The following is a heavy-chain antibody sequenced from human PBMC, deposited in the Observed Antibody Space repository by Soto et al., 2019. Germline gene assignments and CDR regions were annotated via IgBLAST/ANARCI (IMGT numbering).Heavy chain of an antibody. D-gene: IGHD1-20*01. CDR1: GYTFTTYD. V-gene: IGHV1-8*02. Sequence: ASVKVSCKASGYTFTTYDINWVLQASGQGLEWMGCVNPSSGNTVYAQKFHGRVTMTRDTSISTAYMELSSLKSDDTAIYYCARASMYIWNDHWGQGTLVTVSS. CDR2: VNPSSGNT. CDR3: ARASMYIWNDH. J-gene: IGHJ5*02.